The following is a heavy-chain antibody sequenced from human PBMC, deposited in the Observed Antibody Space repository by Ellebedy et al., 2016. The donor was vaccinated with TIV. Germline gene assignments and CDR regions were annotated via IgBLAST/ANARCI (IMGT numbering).Heavy chain of an antibody. CDR3: ARDPLSGYSYGGGFYFDH. Sequence: AASVKVSCKASRYTFTAYYIHWARQAPGQGLQWMGWINPNSGDTQFAENLQGRVTMTRDTSTSTAYLDLSGLRSDDTAVYYCARDPLSGYSYGGGFYFDHWGQGTLVTVSS. J-gene: IGHJ4*02. V-gene: IGHV1-2*02. D-gene: IGHD5-18*01. CDR1: RYTFTAYY. CDR2: INPNSGDT.